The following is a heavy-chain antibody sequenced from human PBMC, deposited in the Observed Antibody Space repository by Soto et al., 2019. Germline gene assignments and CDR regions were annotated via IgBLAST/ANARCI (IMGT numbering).Heavy chain of an antibody. Sequence: QITLKESGPTLVKPTQTLTLTCTFSGFSLSTTGVGVGWIRQPPGKALEWLALIYWDDDKRYSPSLKSRVTITKYTSKDQVLLTMTNMDPLDTATYSGAHGTPVTTGGAYWGQGTPVTVSS. J-gene: IGHJ4*02. CDR2: IYWDDDK. V-gene: IGHV2-5*02. CDR1: GFSLSTTGVG. D-gene: IGHD4-17*01. CDR3: AHGTPVTTGGAY.